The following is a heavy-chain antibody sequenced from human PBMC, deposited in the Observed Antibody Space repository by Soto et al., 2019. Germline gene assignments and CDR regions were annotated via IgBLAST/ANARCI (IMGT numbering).Heavy chain of an antibody. Sequence: GGSLRLSCAASGFTFSDYYMSWIRQAPGKGLEWVSYISGSSSYTNYTDSVKGRFTISRDNAKNSPYLQMNSLRAEDTAVYHCAREAVYYYDRSGYYGPNDYWGQGTLVTVSS. CDR2: ISGSSSYT. J-gene: IGHJ4*02. CDR3: AREAVYYYDRSGYYGPNDY. CDR1: GFTFSDYY. V-gene: IGHV3-11*06. D-gene: IGHD3-22*01.